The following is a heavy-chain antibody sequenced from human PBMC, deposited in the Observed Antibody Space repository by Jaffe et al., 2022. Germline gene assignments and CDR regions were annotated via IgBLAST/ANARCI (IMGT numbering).Heavy chain of an antibody. V-gene: IGHV1-18*01. CDR1: GYTFTSYG. J-gene: IGHJ4*02. CDR2: ISAYNGNT. D-gene: IGHD3-10*01. Sequence: QVQLVQSGAEVKKPGASVKVSCKASGYTFTSYGISWVRQAPGQGLEWMGWISAYNGNTNYAQKLQGRVTMTTDTSTSTAYMELRSLRSDDTAVYYCARDDDVLLWFRESTAHFDYWGQGTLVTVSS. CDR3: ARDDDVLLWFRESTAHFDY.